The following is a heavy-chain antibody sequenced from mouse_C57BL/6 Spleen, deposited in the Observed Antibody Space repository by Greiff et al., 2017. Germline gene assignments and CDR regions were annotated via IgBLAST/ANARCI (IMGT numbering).Heavy chain of an antibody. D-gene: IGHD1-1*01. CDR1: GFTFTDYY. J-gene: IGHJ4*01. CDR3: ARDTTVVEGYAMDD. V-gene: IGHV1-26*01. Sequence: EVQLQQSGPELVKPGASVKISCKASGFTFTDYYMNWVQQSHGKSLEWIGDINPNNGGTSYNQKFKGKATLTVDKSSSTAYMELRSLTSEDSAVYYCARDTTVVEGYAMDDWGQGTSVTVSS. CDR2: INPNNGGT.